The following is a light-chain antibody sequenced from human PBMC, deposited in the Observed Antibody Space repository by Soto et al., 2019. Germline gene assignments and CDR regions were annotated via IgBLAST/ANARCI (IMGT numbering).Light chain of an antibody. CDR3: QRYGSSPLIT. CDR1: QSVSSSS. V-gene: IGKV3-20*01. Sequence: ETVLTQSLGTLSLSPGERATLSCRASQSVSSSSLAWYQQRPGQAPRLLIYGTSSRATGIPDRFSGSGSGTDFTLTISRLEPEDFAVYFCQRYGSSPLITFGQGRRLEV. CDR2: GTS. J-gene: IGKJ5*01.